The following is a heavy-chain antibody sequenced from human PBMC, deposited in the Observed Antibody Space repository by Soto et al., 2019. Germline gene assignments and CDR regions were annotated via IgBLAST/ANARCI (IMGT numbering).Heavy chain of an antibody. D-gene: IGHD2-2*01. CDR2: IIPILGIA. V-gene: IGHV1-69*04. J-gene: IGHJ6*03. CDR3: ARVVVPAARYYMDV. Sequence: SVKVSCKASGGTFSSYAISWVRQAPGQGLEWMGRIIPILGIANYAQKFQGRVTITADKSTSTAYMELSSLRSEDTAVYYCARVVVPAARYYMDVWGKGTTVTVSS. CDR1: GGTFSSYA.